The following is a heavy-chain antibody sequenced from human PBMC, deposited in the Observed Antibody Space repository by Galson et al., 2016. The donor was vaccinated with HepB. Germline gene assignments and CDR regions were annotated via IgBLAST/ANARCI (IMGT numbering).Heavy chain of an antibody. J-gene: IGHJ4*02. CDR2: INPYSGGT. V-gene: IGHV1-2*02. CDR1: GYTFTAYY. CDR3: ARGRYRYDSSDYARTWFGY. D-gene: IGHD3-22*01. Sequence: SVKVSCKASGYTFTAYYIHWVRQAPGQGLDYVGWINPYSGGTNYAQNFQGRVTMTRDTSISTAYMELTRLRSDDTAVYYCARGRYRYDSSDYARTWFGYWGQGTLVTVSS.